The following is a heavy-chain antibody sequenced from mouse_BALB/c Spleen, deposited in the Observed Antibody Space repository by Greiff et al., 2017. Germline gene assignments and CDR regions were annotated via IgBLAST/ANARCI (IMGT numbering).Heavy chain of an antibody. CDR3: ARLIGTTIRAYFDY. Sequence: EVMLVESGGGLVQPGGSLKLSCAASGFTFSSYTMSWVRQTPEKRLEWVAYISNGGGSTYYPDTVKGRFTISRDNAKNTLYLQMSSLKSEDTAMYYCARLIGTTIRAYFDYWGQGTTLTVSS. CDR1: GFTFSSYT. D-gene: IGHD2-14*01. V-gene: IGHV5-12-2*01. J-gene: IGHJ2*01. CDR2: ISNGGGST.